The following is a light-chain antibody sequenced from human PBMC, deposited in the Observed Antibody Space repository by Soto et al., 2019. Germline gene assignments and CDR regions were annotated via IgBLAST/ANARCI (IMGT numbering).Light chain of an antibody. J-gene: IGKJ1*01. Sequence: EIMLTQSPCTLSLSPGERATLSFRASQTVRNNYLAWYQQKPGQAPRLLIYDASSRATGIPDRFSGGGSGTEFTLTISSLQSEDFAVYYCQQYGSSGTFGQGTKVDI. CDR2: DAS. CDR3: QQYGSSGT. V-gene: IGKV3-20*01. CDR1: QTVRNNY.